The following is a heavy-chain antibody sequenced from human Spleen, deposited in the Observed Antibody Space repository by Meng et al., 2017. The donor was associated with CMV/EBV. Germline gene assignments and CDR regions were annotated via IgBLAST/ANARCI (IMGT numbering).Heavy chain of an antibody. Sequence: ASVKVSCKASGYTFTDYYIHWVRQAPGQGLEWMAWINLINGDTSYAQKFQGRVTMTRDTSVSTAYMELSRLTSDDTAVYYCARVRGYTSSSADFWGQGTLVTVSS. CDR3: ARVRGYTSSSADF. J-gene: IGHJ4*02. D-gene: IGHD6-6*01. CDR2: INLINGDT. CDR1: GYTFTDYY. V-gene: IGHV1-2*02.